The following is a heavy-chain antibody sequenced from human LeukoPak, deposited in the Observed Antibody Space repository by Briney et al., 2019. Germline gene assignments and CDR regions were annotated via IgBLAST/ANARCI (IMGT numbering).Heavy chain of an antibody. CDR1: GYTFTGYY. J-gene: IGHJ4*02. V-gene: IGHV1-2*02. Sequence: ASVKVSCKASGYTFTGYYMHWVRQAPGQGLEWMGWINPNSGGTNYAQKFQGRVTMTRDTSISTAYMELSRPRSDDTAVYYCARVLGSGSYPFKKYYFDYWGQGTLVTVSS. CDR2: INPNSGGT. D-gene: IGHD1-26*01. CDR3: ARVLGSGSYPFKKYYFDY.